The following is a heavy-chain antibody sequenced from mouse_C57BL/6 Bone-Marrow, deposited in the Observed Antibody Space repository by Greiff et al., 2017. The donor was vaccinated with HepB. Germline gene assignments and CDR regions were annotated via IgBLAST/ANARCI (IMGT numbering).Heavy chain of an antibody. CDR3: ARRLGRSDY. J-gene: IGHJ2*01. Sequence: DVQLVESGGDLVKPGGSLKLSCAASGFTFSSYGMSWVRQTPDKSLEWVATISSGGSYTYYPDSVKGRFTISRDNAKNTLYLQMSSLKSEDTAMYYCARRLGRSDYWGQGTTLTVSS. V-gene: IGHV5-6*02. CDR2: ISSGGSYT. D-gene: IGHD4-1*01. CDR1: GFTFSSYG.